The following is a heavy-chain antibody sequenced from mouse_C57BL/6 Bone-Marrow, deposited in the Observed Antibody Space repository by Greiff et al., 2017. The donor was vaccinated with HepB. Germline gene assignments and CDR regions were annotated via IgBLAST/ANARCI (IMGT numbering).Heavy chain of an antibody. Sequence: QVQLKQPGAELVKPGASVKLSCKASGYTFTSYWMQWVKQRPGQGLEWIGEIDPSDSYTNYNQKFKGKATLTVDTSSSTAYMQLSSLTSEDSAVYYCAASYWYFDVWGTGTTVTVSS. J-gene: IGHJ1*03. CDR3: AASYWYFDV. CDR1: GYTFTSYW. CDR2: IDPSDSYT. D-gene: IGHD6-1*01. V-gene: IGHV1-50*01.